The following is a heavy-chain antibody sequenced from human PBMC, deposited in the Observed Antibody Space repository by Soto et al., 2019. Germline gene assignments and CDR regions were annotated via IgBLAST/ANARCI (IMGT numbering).Heavy chain of an antibody. CDR3: ARTMTTVTATFDY. Sequence: SETLSLTCTVSGGSISSGGYYWSWIRQHPGKGLEWIGYIYYSGSTYYNPSLKSRVTISVDTSKNQFSLKLSSVTAADTAVYYCARTMTTVTATFDYWGQGTLVTVSS. V-gene: IGHV4-31*03. D-gene: IGHD4-17*01. J-gene: IGHJ4*02. CDR1: GGSISSGGYY. CDR2: IYYSGST.